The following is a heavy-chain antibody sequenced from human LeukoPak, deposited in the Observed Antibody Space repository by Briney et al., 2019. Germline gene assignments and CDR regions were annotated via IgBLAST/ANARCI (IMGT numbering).Heavy chain of an antibody. CDR3: ARGSYCSNGVCTSYNFDY. CDR2: IYYSGST. D-gene: IGHD2-8*01. CDR1: GGSISSGAYY. J-gene: IGHJ4*02. V-gene: IGHV4-31*03. Sequence: KPSETLSLTCTVSGGSISSGAYYWSWTRQHPGKGLEWIGYIYYSGSTYYNPSLKSRVTISVDTSKKQFSLKLSSLTAADTAVYYCARGSYCSNGVCTSYNFDYWGQGTLVTVSS.